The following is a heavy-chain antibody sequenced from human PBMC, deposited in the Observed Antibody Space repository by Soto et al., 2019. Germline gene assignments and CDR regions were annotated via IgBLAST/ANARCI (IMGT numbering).Heavy chain of an antibody. CDR2: IDNRGRT. CDR1: GGFFTTNC. D-gene: IGHD5-12*01. J-gene: IGHJ4*02. V-gene: IGHV4-34*01. CDR3: ARKGVEATWGAINF. Sequence: PSETLSLTCAVHGGFFTTNCWMWIRQPPGKGLEWIGEIDNRGRTDYHPSLKSRVTVALDTSKSQVSLKLTSMTAADTAVYYCARKGVEATWGAINFWGRGTLVTVSS.